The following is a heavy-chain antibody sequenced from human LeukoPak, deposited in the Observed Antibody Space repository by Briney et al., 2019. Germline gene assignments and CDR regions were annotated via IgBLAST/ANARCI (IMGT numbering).Heavy chain of an antibody. CDR3: AADFDYYDSSGYYHNLDY. CDR2: IVVGSGNT. CDR1: GFTFTSSA. V-gene: IGHV1-58*02. Sequence: GTSVKVSCKASGFTFTSSATQWVRQARGQRLEWIGWIVVGSGNTNYAQKFQERVTITRDMSTSTAYMELSSLRSEDTVVYYCAADFDYYDSSGYYHNLDYWGQGTLVTVSS. D-gene: IGHD3-22*01. J-gene: IGHJ4*02.